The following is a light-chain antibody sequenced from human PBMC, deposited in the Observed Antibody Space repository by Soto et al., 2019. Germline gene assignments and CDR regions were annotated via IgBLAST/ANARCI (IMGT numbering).Light chain of an antibody. CDR1: SSDVGSYNV. CDR3: SSYAGSSTWV. Sequence: QSVLTQPASVSGSPGQSITISCTGTSSDVGSYNVVSWYQQHPGKAPKLMIYEGSKRPSGVSNRFSGSKSDNTASLTISGLQAEDEADYYCSSYAGSSTWVFGGGTKVTVL. V-gene: IGLV2-23*01. J-gene: IGLJ2*01. CDR2: EGS.